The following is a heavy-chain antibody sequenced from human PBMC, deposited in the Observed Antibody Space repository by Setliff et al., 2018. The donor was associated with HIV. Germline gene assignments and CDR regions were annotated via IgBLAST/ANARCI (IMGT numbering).Heavy chain of an antibody. D-gene: IGHD6-13*01. CDR1: GDSVSSSSTT. Sequence: PSQTLSLTCAISGDSVSSSSTTWNWIRQSPSRGLEWLGRTYYRSKWYNDSAISVKGRMTINPDTSKNYFSLQLNSVTPDDTAVYYCARGHSSLLSDAFDIWGPGTMVTVSS. CDR3: ARGHSSLLSDAFDI. CDR2: TYYRSKWYN. V-gene: IGHV6-1*01. J-gene: IGHJ3*02.